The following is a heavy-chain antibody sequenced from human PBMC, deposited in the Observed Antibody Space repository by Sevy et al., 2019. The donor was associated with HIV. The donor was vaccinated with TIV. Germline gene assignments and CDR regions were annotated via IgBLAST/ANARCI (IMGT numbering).Heavy chain of an antibody. J-gene: IGHJ4*02. V-gene: IGHV5-51*01. D-gene: IGHD3-22*01. CDR2: IYPGDSDT. Sequence: GESLKISCKGSGYSFTNYWIGWVRQMPGKGLEWMGIIYPGDSDTRYSPSFQGQVTISADKSISTAYLRWSSLKASDTAMYYCARRRAYYYDSSGYYYGMEFDYWGQGTLVTVSS. CDR3: ARRRAYYYDSSGYYYGMEFDY. CDR1: GYSFTNYW.